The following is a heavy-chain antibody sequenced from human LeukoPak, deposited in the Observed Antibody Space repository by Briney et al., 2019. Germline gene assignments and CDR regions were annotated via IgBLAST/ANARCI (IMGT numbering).Heavy chain of an antibody. Sequence: ASVKVSCKASGYIFTSYYMHWVRQAPGQGLEWMGIINPSGGGTTYAQKFQGRVTLTRDTSTSTVYMELSSLRSEDTAVYYCARGKGGYYYVLDYWGQGTLVTVSS. V-gene: IGHV1-46*01. CDR1: GYIFTSYY. D-gene: IGHD3-22*01. CDR3: ARGKGGYYYVLDY. CDR2: INPSGGGT. J-gene: IGHJ4*02.